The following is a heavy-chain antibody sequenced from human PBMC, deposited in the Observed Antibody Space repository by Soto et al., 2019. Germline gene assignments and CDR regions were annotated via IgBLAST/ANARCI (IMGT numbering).Heavy chain of an antibody. CDR3: AAAYCSTSSCLNWFDP. V-gene: IGHV3-48*01. CDR1: GFSFTNYS. CDR2: ISGTGRTI. D-gene: IGHD2-2*01. Sequence: GGSLRLSCAASGFSFTNYSMNWVRQAPGRGLEWLSYISGTGRTIYYADSVKGRFTISRDNAKNSLYLQMNSLRAEDTAVYYCAAAYCSTSSCLNWFDPWGQGTLVTVS. J-gene: IGHJ5*02.